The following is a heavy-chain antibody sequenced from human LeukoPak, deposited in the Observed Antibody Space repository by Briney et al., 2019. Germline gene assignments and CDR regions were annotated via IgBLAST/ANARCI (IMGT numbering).Heavy chain of an antibody. CDR1: GGSISSGGYY. D-gene: IGHD1-26*01. CDR3: ARDLSGRHAPDAFDI. V-gene: IGHV4-31*03. CDR2: IYYSGST. J-gene: IGHJ3*02. Sequence: SETLSLTCTVSGGSISSGGYYWSWIRQHPGKGLEWIGYIYYSGSTYYNPSLKSRVTISVDTSKNQFSLKLSSVTAADTAVYYCARDLSGRHAPDAFDIWGQGTMVTVSS.